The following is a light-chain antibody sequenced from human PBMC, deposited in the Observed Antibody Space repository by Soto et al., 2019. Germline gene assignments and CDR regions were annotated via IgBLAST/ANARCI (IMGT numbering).Light chain of an antibody. CDR3: QQYNNWPWT. V-gene: IGKV3-11*01. CDR1: QRISNY. CDR2: HAS. J-gene: IGKJ1*01. Sequence: EIVLTQSPAALSLFPGERATLSCRASQRISNYLAWYQHRPGQAPRLLVYHASSRATGIPARFSGSGSGTDFTLTISSLQSEDFAIYYCQQYNNWPWTFGQGTKVDIK.